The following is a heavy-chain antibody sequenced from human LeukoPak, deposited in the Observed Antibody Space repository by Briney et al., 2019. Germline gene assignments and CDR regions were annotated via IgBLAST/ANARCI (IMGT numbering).Heavy chain of an antibody. J-gene: IGHJ4*02. Sequence: SSETLSLTCTVSGGSISSSSYYWSWIRQPPGKGLEWIGYIYYSGSTNYNPSLKSRVTISVDTSKNQFSLRLSSVTAADTAVYYCARVTGYMTEDYFDYWGQGTLITVSS. CDR2: IYYSGST. CDR3: ARVTGYMTEDYFDY. CDR1: GGSISSSSYY. D-gene: IGHD6-13*01. V-gene: IGHV4-61*01.